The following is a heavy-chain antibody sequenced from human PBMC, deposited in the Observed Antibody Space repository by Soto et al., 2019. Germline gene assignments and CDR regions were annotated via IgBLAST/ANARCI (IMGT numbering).Heavy chain of an antibody. Sequence: QVQLVESGGGVVQPGRSLRLSCAASGFTFSSYAMHWVRQAPGKGLEWVAVISYDGSNKYYADSVKGRFTISRDNSKNTLYLQMNSPRAEDTAVYYCAKLNVEMATIVDYWGQGTLVTVSS. D-gene: IGHD5-12*01. CDR3: AKLNVEMATIVDY. J-gene: IGHJ4*02. V-gene: IGHV3-30-3*01. CDR1: GFTFSSYA. CDR2: ISYDGSNK.